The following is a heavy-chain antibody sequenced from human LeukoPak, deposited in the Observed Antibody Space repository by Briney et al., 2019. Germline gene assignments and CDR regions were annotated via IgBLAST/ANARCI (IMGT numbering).Heavy chain of an antibody. CDR2: IWYDGSNK. V-gene: IGHV3-33*06. Sequence: PGRSLRLSCAASGFTFSSYGMHWVRQAPGKGLEWVAVIWYDGSNKYYADSVKGRFTISRDNSKNTLYLQMNSLRAEDTAVYYCAKAQRAAEYYYGMDVWGQGTTVTVSS. CDR3: AKAQRAAEYYYGMDV. J-gene: IGHJ6*02. CDR1: GFTFSSYG. D-gene: IGHD6-13*01.